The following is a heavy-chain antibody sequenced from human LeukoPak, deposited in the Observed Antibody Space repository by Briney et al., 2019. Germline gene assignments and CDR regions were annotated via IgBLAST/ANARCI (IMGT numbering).Heavy chain of an antibody. CDR2: ISSSSSYI. Sequence: GRSLRISCAASGFTFSSDSMNWVRQALGKGLEWVSSISSSSSYIYYADSVKGRFTISRDNAKNSLYLKMNSLRAEDTAVYYCAREGRSIVGATYYRGQGTLVTVSS. V-gene: IGHV3-21*01. CDR3: AREGRSIVGATYY. CDR1: GFTFSSDS. D-gene: IGHD1-26*01. J-gene: IGHJ4*02.